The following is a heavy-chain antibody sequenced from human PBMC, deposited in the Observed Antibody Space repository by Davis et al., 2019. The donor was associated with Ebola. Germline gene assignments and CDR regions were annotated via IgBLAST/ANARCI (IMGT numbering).Heavy chain of an antibody. D-gene: IGHD6-19*01. CDR1: GYTFNSHG. CDR3: ARGRNGGWDFDY. J-gene: IGHJ4*02. CDR2: ISAYNGHT. Sequence: ASVKVSCKASGYTFNSHGISWVRQAPGQGLEWMAWISAYNGHTNYAQKFQGRLTLTTDTSTSTVYMKLRSLTSDDTAEYYCARGRNGGWDFDYWGQGTRVTVSS. V-gene: IGHV1-18*01.